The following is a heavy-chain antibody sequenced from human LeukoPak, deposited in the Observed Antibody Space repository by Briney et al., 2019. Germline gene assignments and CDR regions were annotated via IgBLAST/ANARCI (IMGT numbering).Heavy chain of an antibody. Sequence: GGSLRLSCAASGFTFSSYEMNWVRQAPGKGLEWVSYISSSGSTIYYADSVKGRFTISGDNAKNSLYLQMNSLRAEDTAVYYCARDLGVAEEEFDIWGQGTMVTVPS. J-gene: IGHJ3*02. CDR3: ARDLGVAEEEFDI. CDR1: GFTFSSYE. D-gene: IGHD6-19*01. CDR2: ISSSGSTI. V-gene: IGHV3-48*03.